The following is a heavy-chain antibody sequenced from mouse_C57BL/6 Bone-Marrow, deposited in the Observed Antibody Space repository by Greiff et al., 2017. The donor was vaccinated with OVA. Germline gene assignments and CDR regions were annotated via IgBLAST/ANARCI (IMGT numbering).Heavy chain of an antibody. D-gene: IGHD2-5*01. CDR1: GFTFSSYA. CDR3: ARAYYSNHWYFDV. CDR2: ISDGGSYT. J-gene: IGHJ1*03. Sequence: DVMLVESGGGLVKPGGSLKLSCAASGFTFSSYAMSWVRQTPEKRLEWVATISDGGSYTYYPDNVKGRFTISRDNSKNNLYLQMSHLKSEDTAMYYCARAYYSNHWYFDVWGTGTTVTVSS. V-gene: IGHV5-4*03.